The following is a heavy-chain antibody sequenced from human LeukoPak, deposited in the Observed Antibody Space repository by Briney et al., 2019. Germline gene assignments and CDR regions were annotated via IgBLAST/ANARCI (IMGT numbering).Heavy chain of an antibody. CDR1: GFTFSGYA. J-gene: IGHJ4*02. CDR2: ISGGGGST. V-gene: IGHV3-23*01. D-gene: IGHD1-26*01. Sequence: PGGSLRLSCAASGFTFSGYAMSWVGQAPGKGLEWVSAISGGGGSTYYADSVKGRFTISRDNSKNTLYLQMNSLRAEDTAVYYCANHRLSELRRGDYFDYWRQGTLVTVSS. CDR3: ANHRLSELRRGDYFDY.